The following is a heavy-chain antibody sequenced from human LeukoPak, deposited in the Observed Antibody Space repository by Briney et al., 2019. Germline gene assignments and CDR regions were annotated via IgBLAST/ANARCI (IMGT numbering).Heavy chain of an antibody. D-gene: IGHD2-2*01. CDR2: ISAYNGNT. J-gene: IGHJ5*02. V-gene: IGHV1-18*01. CDR1: GYTFTSYG. Sequence: ASVKVSCKASGYTFTSYGIRWVRQAPGQGLEWMGWISAYNGNTNYAQKLQGRVTMTTDTSTSTAYMERRSVRSDDTAVYYCGRGFVVVPAASRIGFDPWGQGTLVTVSS. CDR3: GRGFVVVPAASRIGFDP.